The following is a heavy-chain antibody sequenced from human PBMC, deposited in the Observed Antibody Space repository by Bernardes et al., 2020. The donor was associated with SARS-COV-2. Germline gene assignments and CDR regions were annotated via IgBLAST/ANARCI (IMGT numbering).Heavy chain of an antibody. D-gene: IGHD5-12*01. CDR2: ISSSGSTI. CDR1: GFTFSDYY. CDR3: ARDRTEVATTGGYYYGMDV. Sequence: GGSLRLSCAASGFTFSDYYMSWIRQAPGKGLEWVSYISSSGSTIYYADSVKGRFTISRDNAKNSLYLQMNSLRAEDTAVYYCARDRTEVATTGGYYYGMDVWGQGTTVTVSS. J-gene: IGHJ6*02. V-gene: IGHV3-11*01.